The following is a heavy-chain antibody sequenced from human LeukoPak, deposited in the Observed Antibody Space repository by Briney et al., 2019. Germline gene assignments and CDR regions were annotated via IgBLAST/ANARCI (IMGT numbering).Heavy chain of an antibody. V-gene: IGHV4-34*01. CDR2: INHSGST. J-gene: IGHJ5*02. Sequence: PSETLSLTCAVYGGSFSGYYWSWLRQPPGKGLEWIGEINHSGSTNYNPSLKSRVTISVDTSKNQFSLKLSSVTAADTAVYYCARGRVLLWFGERSNWFDPWGQGTLVTVSS. CDR1: GGSFSGYY. D-gene: IGHD3-10*01. CDR3: ARGRVLLWFGERSNWFDP.